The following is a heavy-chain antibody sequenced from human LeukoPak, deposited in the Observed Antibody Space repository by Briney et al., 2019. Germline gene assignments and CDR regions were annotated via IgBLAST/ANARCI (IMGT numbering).Heavy chain of an antibody. CDR1: GGSISSGDYY. D-gene: IGHD3-3*01. V-gene: IGHV4-30-4*08. CDR2: IYYSGGT. J-gene: IGHJ4*02. CDR3: ARREATYYDFWSGLFDY. Sequence: SETLSLTCTVSGGSISSGDYYWSWIRQPPGKGLEWIGYIYYSGGTYYNPSLKSRVTISVDTSKNQFSLKLSSVTAADTAVYYCARREATYYDFWSGLFDYWGQGTLVTVSS.